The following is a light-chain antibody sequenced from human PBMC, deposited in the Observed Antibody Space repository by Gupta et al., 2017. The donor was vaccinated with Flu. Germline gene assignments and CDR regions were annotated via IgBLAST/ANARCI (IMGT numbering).Light chain of an antibody. Sequence: EIVLTQSPGTLSLSPGERATLSCRASQVVSSSYLAWYQQKPGQAPRLLMYGTSTRATGIPVRFSGSGSGTEFTLTISRLESEDFAVYYCQQHGSFFGPGTKVDFK. CDR1: QVVSSSY. V-gene: IGKV3-20*01. CDR2: GTS. J-gene: IGKJ3*01. CDR3: QQHGSF.